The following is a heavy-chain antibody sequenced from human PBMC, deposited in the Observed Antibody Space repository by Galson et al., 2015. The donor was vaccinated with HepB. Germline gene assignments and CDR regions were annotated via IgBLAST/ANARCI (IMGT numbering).Heavy chain of an antibody. CDR3: ARVLGGSYGPGAFDI. D-gene: IGHD1-26*01. V-gene: IGHV3-33*01. CDR2: IWYDGSNK. Sequence: SLRLSCAASGFTFSSYGMHWVRQAPGKGLEWVAVIWYDGSNKYYADSVKGRFTISRVTMTRNTSISTAYMELSSLRSEDTAVYYCARVLGGSYGPGAFDIWGQGTMVTVSS. J-gene: IGHJ3*02. CDR1: GFTFSSYG.